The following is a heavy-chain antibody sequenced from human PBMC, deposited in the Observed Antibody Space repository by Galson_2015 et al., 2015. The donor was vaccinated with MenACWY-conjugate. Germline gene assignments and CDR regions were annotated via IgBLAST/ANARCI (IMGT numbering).Heavy chain of an antibody. D-gene: IGHD3-3*01. Sequence: ETLSLTCTVSGGSISSNDFYCGWFRQPPGKGLEWIGNIHYSGGTYHNPSLKSRITTSVDKSKNQFSLKLISVTAADTAVYYCARKFRGVFWSGGGDFSRHTDVWGKGTTVTVSS. CDR1: GGSISSNDFY. CDR3: ARKFRGVFWSGGGDFSRHTDV. J-gene: IGHJ6*03. V-gene: IGHV4-39*07. CDR2: IHYSGGT.